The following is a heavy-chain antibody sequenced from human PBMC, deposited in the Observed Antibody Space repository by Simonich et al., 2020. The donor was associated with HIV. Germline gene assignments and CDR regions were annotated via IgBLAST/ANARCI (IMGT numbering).Heavy chain of an antibody. CDR3: ASGVSIGSVWADDY. V-gene: IGHV3-30*07. CDR1: GFTFSSYA. CDR2: ISYDGSNK. Sequence: QVQLVESGGGVVQPGRSLRLSCAASGFTFSSYAMHWVRQAPGKGLEWVAVISYDGSNKYYADSVKGRFTISRDNSKNTLYLQMNSLRAEDTAVYYCASGVSIGSVWADDYWGQGTLVTVSS. D-gene: IGHD6-13*01. J-gene: IGHJ4*02.